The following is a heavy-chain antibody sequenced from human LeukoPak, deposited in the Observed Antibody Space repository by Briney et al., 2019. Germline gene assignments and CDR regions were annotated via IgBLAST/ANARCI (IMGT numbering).Heavy chain of an antibody. CDR1: GFTFSSYG. CDR2: IWYDGSNK. CDR3: ARDVRDPEPYCFDY. V-gene: IGHV3-33*01. J-gene: IGHJ4*02. Sequence: GGSLRLSCAASGFTFSSYGMHWVRQAPGKGLEWVAVIWYDGSNKYYADSVKGRFTISRDNSKNTLYLQMSSLRAEDTAVYYCARDVRDPEPYCFDYWGQGTLVTVSS. D-gene: IGHD1-14*01.